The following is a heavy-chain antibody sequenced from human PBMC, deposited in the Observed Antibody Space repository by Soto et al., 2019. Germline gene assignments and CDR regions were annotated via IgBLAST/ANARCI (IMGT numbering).Heavy chain of an antibody. J-gene: IGHJ6*02. CDR3: ARAVGNYYGMDV. CDR2: SDGSSAYT. Sequence: QVQLVESGGGLVTPGGSLRLSCAASGFTFSDYYMNWIRQAPGKGLEWLSYSDGSSAYTNYADSVKGRFSTSSDNAKNSLFLQLPSLRDEDTSVYYCARAVGNYYGMDVWGQGTTVTVSS. D-gene: IGHD1-26*01. V-gene: IGHV3-11*06. CDR1: GFTFSDYY.